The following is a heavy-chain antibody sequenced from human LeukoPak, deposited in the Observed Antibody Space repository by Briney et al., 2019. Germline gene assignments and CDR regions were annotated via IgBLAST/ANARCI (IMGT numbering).Heavy chain of an antibody. CDR1: GFTFSSYG. V-gene: IGHV3-30*03. D-gene: IGHD6-6*01. CDR2: ISYDGSNK. CDR3: ARDRIAAYNWFDP. Sequence: PGGSLRLSCAASGFTFSSYGMHWVRQAPGKGLEWVAVISYDGSNKYYADSVKGRFTISRDNSKNTLYLQMNSLRADDTAVYYCARDRIAAYNWFDPWGQGTLVTVSS. J-gene: IGHJ5*02.